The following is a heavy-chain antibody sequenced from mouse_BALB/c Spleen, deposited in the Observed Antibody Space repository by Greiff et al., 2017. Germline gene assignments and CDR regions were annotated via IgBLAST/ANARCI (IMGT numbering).Heavy chain of an antibody. J-gene: IGHJ3*01. CDR3: TRDGDGSSYVGWFAY. D-gene: IGHD1-1*01. Sequence: EVQGVESGGGLVKPGGSLKLSCAASGFTFSSYTMSWVRQTPEKRLEWVATISSGGSYTYYPDSVKGRFTISRDNAKNTLYLQMSSLKSEDTAMYYCTRDGDGSSYVGWFAYWGQGTLVTVSA. V-gene: IGHV5-6-4*01. CDR2: ISSGGSYT. CDR1: GFTFSSYT.